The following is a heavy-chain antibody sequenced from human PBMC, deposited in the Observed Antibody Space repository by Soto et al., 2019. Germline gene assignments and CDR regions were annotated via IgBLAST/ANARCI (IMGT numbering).Heavy chain of an antibody. Sequence: EVQLVESGGGLVQPGGSLRLSCAASGFTFSNYYMHWVRQAPGMGLVWVSCLSGDGSRTYYADSVKGRFTISRDNAKNTLYLQMNSLSGEDTAVYYCVRDFMTMAGINWGQGTLVTVSS. V-gene: IGHV3-74*01. J-gene: IGHJ4*02. CDR1: GFTFSNYY. D-gene: IGHD6-19*01. CDR3: VRDFMTMAGIN. CDR2: LSGDGSRT.